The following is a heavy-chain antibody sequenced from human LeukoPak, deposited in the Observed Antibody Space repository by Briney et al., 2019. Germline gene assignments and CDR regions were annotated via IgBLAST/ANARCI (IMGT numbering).Heavy chain of an antibody. CDR2: INHSGST. J-gene: IGHJ3*02. D-gene: IGHD3-22*01. V-gene: IGHV4-30-2*01. CDR1: GGSIRSGGYS. CDR3: ARDRRTYYYDSSGYRAFDI. Sequence: PSQTLSLTCAVSGGSIRSGGYSWSWIRQPPGKGLEWIGEINHSGSTNYNPSLKSRVTISVDTSKNQFSLNLSSVTAADTAVYYCARDRRTYYYDSSGYRAFDIWGQGTMVTVSS.